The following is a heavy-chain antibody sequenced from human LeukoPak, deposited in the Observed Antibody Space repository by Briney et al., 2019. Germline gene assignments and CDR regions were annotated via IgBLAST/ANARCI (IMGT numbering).Heavy chain of an antibody. CDR2: ISYDGSNN. Sequence: GGSLRLSCAASGFSFSNYAMHWVRQAPGKGLECVAVISYDGSNNYYADSVKGRFTISRDNSKNTLYLQMNSLRPEDTAIYFCASASGREAFGSGSFNDYWGQGTPVTVSS. D-gene: IGHD3-10*01. CDR1: GFSFSNYA. CDR3: ASASGREAFGSGSFNDY. V-gene: IGHV3-30*04. J-gene: IGHJ4*02.